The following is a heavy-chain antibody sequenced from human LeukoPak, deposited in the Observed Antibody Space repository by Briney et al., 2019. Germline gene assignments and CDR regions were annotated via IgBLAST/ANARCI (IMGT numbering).Heavy chain of an antibody. Sequence: ASVKVSCKASGYTFTSYGISWVRQAPGQGLEWMGWINPNSDGTNYAQKFQGWVTMTRDTSISTAYMELSRLRSDDTAVYYCARQPSSGWSEGYYFDYWGQGTLVTVSS. D-gene: IGHD6-19*01. CDR1: GYTFTSYG. V-gene: IGHV1-2*04. CDR3: ARQPSSGWSEGYYFDY. J-gene: IGHJ4*02. CDR2: INPNSDGT.